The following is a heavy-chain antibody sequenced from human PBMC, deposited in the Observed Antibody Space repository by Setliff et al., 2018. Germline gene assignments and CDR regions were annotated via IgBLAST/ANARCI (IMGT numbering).Heavy chain of an antibody. J-gene: IGHJ6*02. CDR1: GFTFNTYA. CDR2: ISDTALGI. Sequence: TGGSLRLSCATSGFTFNTYAMSWVRQPPGKGLEWVSSISDTALGIYYADSVRGRFTISRDNSKKTLYLQMNSLRAEDTAVYYCAKEHVVISFVTNTHHHYGMDVWGQGATVTVSS. V-gene: IGHV3-23*01. CDR3: AKEHVVISFVTNTHHHYGMDV. D-gene: IGHD2-8*01.